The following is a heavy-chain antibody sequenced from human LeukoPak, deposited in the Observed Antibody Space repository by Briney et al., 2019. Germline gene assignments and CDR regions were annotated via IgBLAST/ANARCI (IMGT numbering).Heavy chain of an antibody. CDR3: ARDRSYYDSSGYIGGFDY. CDR1: GYTFTGYY. Sequence: ASVKLSCKASGYTFTGYYMHWVRQAPGQGLEYMGWINPNSGDTNHAQNFQGRVTLTRDTSISTAYMELSSLRSDDTAVYYCARDRSYYDSSGYIGGFDYWGQGTLVTVSS. J-gene: IGHJ4*02. V-gene: IGHV1-2*02. D-gene: IGHD3-22*01. CDR2: INPNSGDT.